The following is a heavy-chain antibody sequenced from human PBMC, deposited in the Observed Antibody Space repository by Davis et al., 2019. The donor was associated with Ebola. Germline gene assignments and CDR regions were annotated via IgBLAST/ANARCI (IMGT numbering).Heavy chain of an antibody. J-gene: IGHJ4*02. D-gene: IGHD6-6*01. CDR3: AKGRAIAARHFVDY. Sequence: GESLKISCAASGFIFSDYAMHWVRQAPGKGLEWLAVIWYDGDSTYYADSVKGRFTISRDNSKNTLYLLMNSLRAEDTAVYYCAKGRAIAARHFVDYWGQGTLVTVSS. V-gene: IGHV3-33*08. CDR2: IWYDGDST. CDR1: GFIFSDYA.